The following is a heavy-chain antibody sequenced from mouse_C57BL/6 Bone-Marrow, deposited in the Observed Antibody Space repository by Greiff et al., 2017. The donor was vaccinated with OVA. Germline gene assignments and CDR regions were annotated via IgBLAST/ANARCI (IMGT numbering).Heavy chain of an antibody. CDR1: GYTFTSYG. V-gene: IGHV1-81*01. J-gene: IGHJ2*01. D-gene: IGHD1-1*01. CDR2: IYPRSGNT. CDR3: ARRGYGSPYYFDY. Sequence: PVASVKLSCKASGYTFTSYGISCFNPIPFPCLYLIGEIYPRSGNTYYNEKFKGKATLTADKSSSTAYMELRSLTSEDSAVYFCARRGYGSPYYFDYWGQGTTLTVSS.